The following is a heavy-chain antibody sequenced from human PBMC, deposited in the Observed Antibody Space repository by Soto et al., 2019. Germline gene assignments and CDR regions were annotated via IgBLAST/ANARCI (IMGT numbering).Heavy chain of an antibody. CDR1: GGSFSGYY. J-gene: IGHJ6*03. Sequence: SETLSLTCAVYGGSFSGYYWSWIRQPPGKGLEWIGEINHSGSTNYNPSLKSRVTISVDTSKNQFSLKLSSVTAADTAVYYCASLAAGHEYYYYYYYMDVWGKGTTVTVSS. CDR3: ASLAAGHEYYYYYYYMDV. CDR2: INHSGST. D-gene: IGHD6-13*01. V-gene: IGHV4-34*01.